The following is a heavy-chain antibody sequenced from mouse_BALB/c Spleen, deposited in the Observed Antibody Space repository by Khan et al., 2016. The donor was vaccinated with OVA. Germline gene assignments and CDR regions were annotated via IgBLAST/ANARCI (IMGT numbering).Heavy chain of an antibody. CDR3: ARAYYRYDGYYAMDY. J-gene: IGHJ4*01. CDR1: GFSLSRYN. D-gene: IGHD2-14*01. Sequence: QVQLKESGPGLVAPSQSLSITCTVSGFSLSRYNIHWVRQPPGKGLEWLGMIWGGGGTDYNSTLKSRLSISKDKSKSQVFLKMNSLQTDDTAMYYGARAYYRYDGYYAMDYWGQGTSVTVSS. V-gene: IGHV2-6-4*01. CDR2: IWGGGGT.